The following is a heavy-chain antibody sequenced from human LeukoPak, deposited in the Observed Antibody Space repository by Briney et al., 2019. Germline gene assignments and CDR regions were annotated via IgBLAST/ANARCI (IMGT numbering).Heavy chain of an antibody. CDR1: GFTFSSYE. Sequence: GGSLRLSCAASGFTFSSYEMNWVRQAPGKGLEWVSYISSSGSTIYYADSVKGRFAISRDNAKNSLYLQMNSLRAEDTAVYYCVRQPRDRIDYYDSSGYLDYWGQGTLVTVSS. CDR2: ISSSGSTI. J-gene: IGHJ4*02. D-gene: IGHD3-22*01. CDR3: VRQPRDRIDYYDSSGYLDY. V-gene: IGHV3-48*03.